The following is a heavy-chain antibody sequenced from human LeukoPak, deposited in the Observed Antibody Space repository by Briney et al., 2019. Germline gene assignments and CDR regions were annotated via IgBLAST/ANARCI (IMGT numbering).Heavy chain of an antibody. CDR3: AKGSGSSDFDY. CDR1: GFSFSNYA. D-gene: IGHD1-26*01. J-gene: IGHJ4*02. Sequence: GGSLRLSCAASGFSFSNYAMSWVRQTPGKGLEWVSAISGSGGSTYYADSVKGRFTISRDNSKNTLYLQMNSLRAEDTAVYYCAKGSGSSDFDYWGQGTLVTVSS. V-gene: IGHV3-23*01. CDR2: ISGSGGST.